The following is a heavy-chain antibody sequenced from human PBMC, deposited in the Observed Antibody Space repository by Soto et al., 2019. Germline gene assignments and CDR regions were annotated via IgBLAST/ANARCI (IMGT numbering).Heavy chain of an antibody. J-gene: IGHJ6*02. CDR3: AARPYYYYGLDV. CDR1: GGTSSTPAYS. V-gene: IGHV4-30-2*01. Sequence: PSATVSLTSSVAGGTSSTPAYSWTWIRLPPGKAPEWIGYVYHNGNAYPKPSLKSRVTISLDGAKNQFSLKMTSVTAADTGRYYCAARPYYYYGLDVWGQGTTVTVS. CDR2: VYHNGNA.